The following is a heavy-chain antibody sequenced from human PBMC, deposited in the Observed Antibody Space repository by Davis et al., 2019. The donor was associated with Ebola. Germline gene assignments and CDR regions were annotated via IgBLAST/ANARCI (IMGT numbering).Heavy chain of an antibody. CDR2: IKHDGSEK. D-gene: IGHD3-16*01. Sequence: PGGSLRLSCAASGFTFSNYWMDWVRQAPGKGLEWVATIKHDGSEKYYVDSVKGRFTISRDNAKNSLYLRMDSLRAEDTAVYYCARATPMTTPGGYWGQGTLVTVSS. V-gene: IGHV3-7*03. CDR1: GFTFSNYW. CDR3: ARATPMTTPGGY. J-gene: IGHJ4*02.